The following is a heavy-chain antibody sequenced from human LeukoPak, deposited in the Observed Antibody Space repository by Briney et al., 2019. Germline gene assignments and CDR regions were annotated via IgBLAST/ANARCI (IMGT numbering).Heavy chain of an antibody. Sequence: GGSLRLSCAASGFTFSSYAMSWVRQAPGKGLEWVSYISTRSGTIYYADSVKGRFTISRDNAKNSLYLQMNSLRAEDTAVYYCAIGYRSSWYYFDYWGQGTLVTVSS. V-gene: IGHV3-48*04. CDR2: ISTRSGTI. J-gene: IGHJ4*02. D-gene: IGHD6-13*01. CDR1: GFTFSSYA. CDR3: AIGYRSSWYYFDY.